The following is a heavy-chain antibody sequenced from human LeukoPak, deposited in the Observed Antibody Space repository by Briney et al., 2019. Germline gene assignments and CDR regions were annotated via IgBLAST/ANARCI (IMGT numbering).Heavy chain of an antibody. V-gene: IGHV4-30-4*08. CDR3: ARDSASRSLNAFDI. J-gene: IGHJ3*02. D-gene: IGHD3-10*01. Sequence: SQTLSLTCTVSGGSISSGDYYWSWIRQPPGKGLEWIGYIYYSGSTYYNPSLKSRVTISVDTSKNQFSLKLSSVTAADTAVYYCARDSASRSLNAFDIWGQGTMVTVSS. CDR2: IYYSGST. CDR1: GGSISSGDYY.